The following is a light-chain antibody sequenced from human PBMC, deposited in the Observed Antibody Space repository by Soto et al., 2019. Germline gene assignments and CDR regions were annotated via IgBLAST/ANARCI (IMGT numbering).Light chain of an antibody. CDR3: QQTDTIPRT. Sequence: DIQMTQSPSSLSASVGDRVTITCRASQSIGSRLNWYQQEPGSAPKLLIYGASTSESGVPSRFSGSGSGTDFTLTVSSLQVEDFATYYCQQTDTIPRTFGQGTKVDVK. V-gene: IGKV1-39*01. CDR2: GAS. J-gene: IGKJ1*01. CDR1: QSIGSR.